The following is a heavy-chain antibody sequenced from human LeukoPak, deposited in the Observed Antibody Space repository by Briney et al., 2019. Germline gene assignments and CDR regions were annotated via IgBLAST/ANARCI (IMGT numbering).Heavy chain of an antibody. CDR1: GXTXXSYD. D-gene: IGHD4-23*01. CDR2: MNPNSGNT. Sequence: VTVSXXXSGXTXXSYDINWVRQATGQGLEWMGWMNPNSGNTGYAQKFQGSVTMTRNTSISTAYMELSSLRSEDTAVYYCASGPVGDYWGQGTLVTVSS. J-gene: IGHJ4*02. V-gene: IGHV1-8*01. CDR3: ASGPVGDY.